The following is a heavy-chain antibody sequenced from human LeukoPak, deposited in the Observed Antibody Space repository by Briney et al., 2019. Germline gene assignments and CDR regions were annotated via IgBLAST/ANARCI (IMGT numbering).Heavy chain of an antibody. V-gene: IGHV1-2*04. CDR1: GYTFTGYY. Sequence: ASVKVSCKASGYTFTGYYMHWVRQAPGQGLEWMGWINPNSGGTNYAQKFQGWVTMTRDTSISTAYMELSRLRSDDTAVYYCARAPYYYGSGSYRPGGWFDPWGQGTLVTVSS. CDR2: INPNSGGT. J-gene: IGHJ5*02. CDR3: ARAPYYYGSGSYRPGGWFDP. D-gene: IGHD3-10*01.